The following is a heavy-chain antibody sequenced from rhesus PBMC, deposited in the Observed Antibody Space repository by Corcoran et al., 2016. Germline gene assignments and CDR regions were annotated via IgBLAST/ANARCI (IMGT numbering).Heavy chain of an antibody. D-gene: IGHD6-31*01. CDR2: IETNGDTT. V-gene: IGHV3-22*01. CDR3: ARGASGAGDS. Sequence: EVQLVESGGGLVQPGGSLRLSCVVSGFTFSSSGFHWVRQAPGKGLQWVSAIETNGDTTLYTDSVKGRFSISRENAKNTLYLRMDSLRVEDTAVYYCARGASGAGDSWGQGVLVTVSS. J-gene: IGHJ4*01. CDR1: GFTFSSSG.